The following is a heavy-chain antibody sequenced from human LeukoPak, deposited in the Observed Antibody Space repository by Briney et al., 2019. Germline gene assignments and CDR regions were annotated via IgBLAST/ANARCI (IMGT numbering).Heavy chain of an antibody. J-gene: IGHJ4*02. Sequence: SETLSLTCTVSGGSISSYYWSWIRQPPGKGLEWIGYIYYSGTTNYNPSLKSRVTISVDTSKNQFSLRLSSVTAADTAVYYRARLATYGDYSDWGQGTLVTVSS. CDR1: GGSISSYY. CDR2: IYYSGTT. D-gene: IGHD4-17*01. CDR3: ARLATYGDYSD. V-gene: IGHV4-59*08.